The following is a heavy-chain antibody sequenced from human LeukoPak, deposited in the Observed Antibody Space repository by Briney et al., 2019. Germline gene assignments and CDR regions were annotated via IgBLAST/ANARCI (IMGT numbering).Heavy chain of an antibody. J-gene: IGHJ4*02. CDR1: GFTSSSDA. V-gene: IGHV3-23*01. D-gene: IGHD4-17*01. Sequence: PGGSLRLSCAASGFTSSSDAMNWVRQAPGKGLEWVSAISGSGAGTYYADSVKGRFTISRDNSKNTLYLQMNSLRAEDTAVYYCAKEVSRVTTFYFDYWGQGTLVTVSS. CDR2: ISGSGAGT. CDR3: AKEVSRVTTFYFDY.